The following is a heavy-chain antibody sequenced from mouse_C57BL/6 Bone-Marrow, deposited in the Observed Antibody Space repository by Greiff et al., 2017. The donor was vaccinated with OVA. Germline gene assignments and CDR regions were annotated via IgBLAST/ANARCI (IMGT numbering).Heavy chain of an antibody. V-gene: IGHV1-76*01. D-gene: IGHD2-1*01. J-gene: IGHJ4*01. Sequence: VKLQESGAELVRPGASVKLSCKASGYTFTDYYINWVKQRPGQGLEWIARIYPGSGNTYYNEKFKGKATLTAEKSSSTAYMQLSSLTSEDSAVYFCARGDYGKGIYYAMDYWGQGTSVTVSS. CDR2: IYPGSGNT. CDR3: ARGDYGKGIYYAMDY. CDR1: GYTFTDYY.